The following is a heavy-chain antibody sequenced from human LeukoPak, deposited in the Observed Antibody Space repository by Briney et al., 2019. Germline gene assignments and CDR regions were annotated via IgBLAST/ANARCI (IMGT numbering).Heavy chain of an antibody. V-gene: IGHV3-23*01. CDR3: ARDSSGYYDSDPLDY. Sequence: GGSLRLSCAASGFTFSSYAMSWVRQAPGKGLEWVSAISGSGGSTYYADSVKGRFTISRDNSKNTLYLQMNSLRAEDTAVYYCARDSSGYYDSDPLDYWGQGTLVTVSS. D-gene: IGHD3-22*01. J-gene: IGHJ4*02. CDR2: ISGSGGST. CDR1: GFTFSSYA.